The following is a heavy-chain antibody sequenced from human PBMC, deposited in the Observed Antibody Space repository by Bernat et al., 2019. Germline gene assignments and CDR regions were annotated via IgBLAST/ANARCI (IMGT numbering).Heavy chain of an antibody. CDR2: ITTSGSYI. D-gene: IGHD5-12*01. Sequence: QVQLVESGGGLVKPGGSLRLSCAASGFTFSDFYMSRIRQAPGKGLEWVSYITTSGSYINYADSVKGRFTISRDNDKNSLYLQMSSLRAEDTAVYYCARVRDSGYDWDSWGQGALVTVSS. CDR3: ARVRDSGYDWDS. J-gene: IGHJ4*02. CDR1: GFTFSDFY. V-gene: IGHV3-11*06.